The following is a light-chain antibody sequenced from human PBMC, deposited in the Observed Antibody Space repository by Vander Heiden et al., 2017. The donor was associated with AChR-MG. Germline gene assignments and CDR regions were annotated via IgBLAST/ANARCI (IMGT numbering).Light chain of an antibody. CDR1: QGIGNY. Sequence: IRVPQSPPSLSASVGDRVTITCRASQGIGNYLAWYQQKAGKVPELLIYAASTLQRGVPSRFSGSGSGTDFTLTINSLQPEDVATYYCQLYNSTPCTFGQGTKLGIK. CDR3: QLYNSTPCT. J-gene: IGKJ2*02. V-gene: IGKV1-27*01. CDR2: AAS.